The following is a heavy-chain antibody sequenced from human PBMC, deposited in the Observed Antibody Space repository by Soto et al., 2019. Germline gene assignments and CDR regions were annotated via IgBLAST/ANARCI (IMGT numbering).Heavy chain of an antibody. J-gene: IGHJ6*03. CDR2: LYSGGST. CDR1: GFTVSSNY. D-gene: IGHD3-9*01. Sequence: EVQLVESGGGLVQPGGSLRLSCAASGFTVSSNYMSWVRQAPGKGLEWVSVLYSGGSTYYADSVKGRFTISRHNSKNTLYLQMNSLRAEDTAVYYCARGRADYDILTGYYLGGYMDVWGKGTTVTVSS. V-gene: IGHV3-53*04. CDR3: ARGRADYDILTGYYLGGYMDV.